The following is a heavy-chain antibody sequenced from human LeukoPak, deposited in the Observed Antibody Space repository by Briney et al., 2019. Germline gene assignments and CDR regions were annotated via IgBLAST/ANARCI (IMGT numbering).Heavy chain of an antibody. D-gene: IGHD3-9*01. Sequence: SETLSLTCTVSGGSISSSSYYWGWIRQPPRKGLEWIGSIYYSGSTYYNPSLKSRVTISVDTSKNQFSLKLSSVTAADTAVYYCARNHRNGRYFDWLLPFDYWGQGTLVTVSS. CDR1: GGSISSSSYY. CDR3: ARNHRNGRYFDWLLPFDY. CDR2: IYYSGST. V-gene: IGHV4-39*07. J-gene: IGHJ4*02.